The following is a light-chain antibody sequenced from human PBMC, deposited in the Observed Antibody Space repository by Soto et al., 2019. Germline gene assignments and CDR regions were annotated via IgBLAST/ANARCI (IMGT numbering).Light chain of an antibody. V-gene: IGKV3-11*01. CDR1: QSVSAY. Sequence: ETVLTPSPVTLSLSPAESATLSCRASQSVSAYLAWYQQKPGQAPRLLIYDASNRVTGIPARFRGSGSGTDFTLTISSLEPDDFAVYYCQQRSNWQITLGQGTRLEIK. CDR2: DAS. J-gene: IGKJ5*01. CDR3: QQRSNWQIT.